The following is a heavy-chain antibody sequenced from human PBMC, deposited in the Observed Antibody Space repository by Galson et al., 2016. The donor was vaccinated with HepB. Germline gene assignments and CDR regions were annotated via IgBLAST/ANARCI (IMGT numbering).Heavy chain of an antibody. D-gene: IGHD5-12*01. V-gene: IGHV3-30*04. CDR3: AREEYNGYEVLAPCLDH. CDR2: TSFDGSKE. J-gene: IGHJ5*02. Sequence: SLRLSCAGSGITFSTYAMHWVRQAPGKGLEWVAVTSFDGSKEYFADSVKGRFTISRDNSKNPMYLQMNRLRPDDTAVYYCAREEYNGYEVLAPCLDHWGQGTLVTVSS. CDR1: GITFSTYA.